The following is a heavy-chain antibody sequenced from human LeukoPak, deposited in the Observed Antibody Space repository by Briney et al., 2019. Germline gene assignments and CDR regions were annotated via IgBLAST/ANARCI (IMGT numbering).Heavy chain of an antibody. CDR1: GFTISNYN. CDR2: INVDSTYM. D-gene: IGHD3-3*01. CDR3: AKVFEFWNKYFRYYFDL. V-gene: IGHV3-21*01. J-gene: IGHJ2*01. Sequence: GGSLRLSCVASGFTISNYNMNWVRQAPGKGLEWVASINVDSTYMYYADSLKGRFTISRDNAQNSLSLQMNSLTAEDTAVYYFAKVFEFWNKYFRYYFDLWGRCNLVHVSS.